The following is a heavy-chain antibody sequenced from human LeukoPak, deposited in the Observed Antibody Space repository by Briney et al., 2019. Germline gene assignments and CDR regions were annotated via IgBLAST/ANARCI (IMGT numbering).Heavy chain of an antibody. V-gene: IGHV4-34*01. CDR3: ARHYGP. CDR2: INHSRGT. D-gene: IGHD3-16*01. J-gene: IGHJ5*02. CDR1: GGSFSGYY. Sequence: SETLSLTCAVYGGSFSGYYWTWIRQPPGKGLEWIGEINHSRGTNYNPSLKSRVTISVDTSKNQFSLKLNSVTAADTAVYYCARHYGPWGQGTLVTVSS.